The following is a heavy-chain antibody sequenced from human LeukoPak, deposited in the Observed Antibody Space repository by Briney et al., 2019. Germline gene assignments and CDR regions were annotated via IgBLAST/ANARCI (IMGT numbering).Heavy chain of an antibody. CDR2: INHSGTT. V-gene: IGHV4-34*01. J-gene: IGHJ3*02. CDR3: ARELSTVVRGITWPVAFDI. D-gene: IGHD3-10*01. CDR1: GGSFSDYS. Sequence: PETPSPTRAVYGGSFSDYSSSWIRQPPGKGLEWIGGINHSGTTTYNPSLKSRVTISVVTSKNQLSLRLTSVTAADTGVYYCARELSTVVRGITWPVAFDIWSRATMPSVSS.